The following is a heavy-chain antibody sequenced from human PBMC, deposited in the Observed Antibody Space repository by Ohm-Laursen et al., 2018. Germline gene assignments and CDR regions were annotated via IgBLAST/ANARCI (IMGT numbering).Heavy chain of an antibody. D-gene: IGHD3-9*01. CDR3: ATAGYDGFDC. CDR2: IYSGGST. V-gene: IGHV3-53*01. Sequence: SLRLSCSAPGFTVSSNYMSWVRQAPGKGLEWVPVIYSGGSTYYADSVKGRFTISRDNSKNTLYLQMNSLRAEDTAVYYCATAGYDGFDCWGQGTLVTVSS. CDR1: GFTVSSNY. J-gene: IGHJ4*02.